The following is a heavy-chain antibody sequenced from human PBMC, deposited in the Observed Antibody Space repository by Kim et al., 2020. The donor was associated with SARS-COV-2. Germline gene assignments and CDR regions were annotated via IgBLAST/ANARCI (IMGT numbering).Heavy chain of an antibody. CDR1: GFTFSGYA. Sequence: GGSLRLSCAASGFTFSGYAMNWVRQAPGKGLEWVSTISGVAGRRTYYADSVKGRSTIPRDNSKNTQYLQMNGLRADDTAVYYSARAGGYDSNYWYFDFWRRSTLVTVSS. J-gene: IGHJ2*01. CDR2: ISGVAGRRT. V-gene: IGHV3-23*01. CDR3: ARAGGYDSNYWYFDF. D-gene: IGHD5-12*01.